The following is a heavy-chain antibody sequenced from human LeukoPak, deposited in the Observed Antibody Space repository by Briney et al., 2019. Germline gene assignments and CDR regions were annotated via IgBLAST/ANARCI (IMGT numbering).Heavy chain of an antibody. J-gene: IGHJ5*02. CDR3: ARRGWELLYNWFDP. Sequence: GGSLRLSCAASEFTFSNYWMSWVRQAPGKGLEWVANIKEDGSEKYYVDSVKGRFTISRDNAKNSLYLQMNSLRAEDTAVYYCARRGWELLYNWFDPWGQGTLVTVSS. CDR1: EFTFSNYW. D-gene: IGHD1-26*01. CDR2: IKEDGSEK. V-gene: IGHV3-7*01.